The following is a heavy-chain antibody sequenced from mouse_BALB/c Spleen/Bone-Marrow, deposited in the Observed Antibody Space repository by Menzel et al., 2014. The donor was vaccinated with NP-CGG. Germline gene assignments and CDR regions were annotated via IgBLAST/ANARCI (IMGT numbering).Heavy chain of an antibody. V-gene: IGHV5-9-2*01. CDR2: ISGGDTYT. J-gene: IGHJ3*01. CDR1: GFTFSSYG. Sequence: EVMLVESGGGLVKPGGSLKLSCAASGFTFSSYGMSWVRQTPEKRLEWVATISGGDTYTYYPDSVRGRFTISRDNAKNNLYLQMSSLRSEDTASYYCAAITTVAYWGRGTLVTVSA. CDR3: AAITTVAY. D-gene: IGHD1-1*01.